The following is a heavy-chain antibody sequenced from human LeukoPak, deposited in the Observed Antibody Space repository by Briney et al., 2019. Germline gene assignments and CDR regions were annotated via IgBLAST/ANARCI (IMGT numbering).Heavy chain of an antibody. Sequence: GGSLRLSCAASGFTFSSYTMSWVRQAPGKGLEWVSAISGSGGSTYYADSVKGRFTISRDNSKNTLYLQMNSLRAEDTAVYHCAKDKTYYDFWSGHDAFDIWGQGTMVTVSS. CDR2: ISGSGGST. D-gene: IGHD3-3*01. V-gene: IGHV3-23*01. J-gene: IGHJ3*02. CDR1: GFTFSSYT. CDR3: AKDKTYYDFWSGHDAFDI.